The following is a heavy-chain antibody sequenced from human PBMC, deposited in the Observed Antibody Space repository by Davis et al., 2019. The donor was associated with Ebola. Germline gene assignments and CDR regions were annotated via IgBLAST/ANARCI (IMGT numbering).Heavy chain of an antibody. Sequence: MPGGSLRLSCTVSGGSISSYYWSWIRQPPGKGLEWIGYIYYSGSTNYNPSLKSRVTISVDTSKNQFSLKLRSVTAADTAVYYCARAEVGHASPFDCWGQGTLVTVSS. CDR3: ARAEVGHASPFDC. D-gene: IGHD3/OR15-3a*01. CDR2: IYYSGST. J-gene: IGHJ4*02. V-gene: IGHV4-59*12. CDR1: GGSISSYY.